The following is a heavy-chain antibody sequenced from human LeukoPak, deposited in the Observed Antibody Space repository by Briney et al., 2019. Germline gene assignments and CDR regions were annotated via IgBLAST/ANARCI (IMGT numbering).Heavy chain of an antibody. CDR3: ARDMRAQWLAQVHDAFDI. CDR1: GFTFSSYS. CDR2: ISSSSSCI. J-gene: IGHJ3*02. D-gene: IGHD6-19*01. V-gene: IGHV3-21*01. Sequence: GGSLRLSCAASGFTFSSYSMNWVRPAPGKGLEWVSSISSSSSCIYYADSVKGRFTISRDNAKNSVYLQMNSLIAEDTAVYYCARDMRAQWLAQVHDAFDIWGQGTMVTVSS.